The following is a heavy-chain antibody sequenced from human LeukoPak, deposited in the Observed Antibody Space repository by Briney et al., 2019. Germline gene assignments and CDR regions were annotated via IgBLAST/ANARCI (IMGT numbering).Heavy chain of an antibody. CDR2: ISGSSSYI. CDR3: ARDKDLITNSFDY. J-gene: IGHJ4*02. CDR1: GFLFAGYG. D-gene: IGHD3-22*01. Sequence: SGGSLRLSCASSGFLFAGYGMNWVRQAPGKGPEWVSSISGSSSYIYYADSVKGRFTISRDNAKNSLYLQMNSLRAEDTAVYYCARDKDLITNSFDYWGQGTLVTVSS. V-gene: IGHV3-21*01.